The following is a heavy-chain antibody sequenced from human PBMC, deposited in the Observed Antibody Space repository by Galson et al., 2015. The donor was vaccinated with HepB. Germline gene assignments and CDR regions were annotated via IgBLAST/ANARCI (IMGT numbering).Heavy chain of an antibody. CDR2: IIPLFGTA. CDR1: GGTFSNYA. J-gene: IGHJ4*02. D-gene: IGHD7-27*01. V-gene: IGHV1-69*13. Sequence: SVKVSCKASGGTFSNYAISWVRQAPGQGLEWMGGIIPLFGTANYAQKFQGRATIIADESTSTVYMELRSLRSEDTAVYYCARDTGDIPWEGEFDYWGQGTLVTVSS. CDR3: ARDTGDIPWEGEFDY.